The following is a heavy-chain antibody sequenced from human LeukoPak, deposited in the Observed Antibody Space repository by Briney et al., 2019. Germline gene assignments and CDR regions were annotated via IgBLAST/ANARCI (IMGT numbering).Heavy chain of an antibody. CDR3: ARDKGFQYYYMDV. CDR2: IIPIFGTA. D-gene: IGHD3-3*01. CDR1: GGTFSSYA. V-gene: IGHV1-69*05. Sequence: ASVKVSCKASGGTFSSYAISWVRQAPGQGLEWMGRIIPIFGTANYAQKFQGRVTITTDESTSTAYMELSSRRSEDTAVYYCARDKGFQYYYMDVWGKGTTVTVSS. J-gene: IGHJ6*03.